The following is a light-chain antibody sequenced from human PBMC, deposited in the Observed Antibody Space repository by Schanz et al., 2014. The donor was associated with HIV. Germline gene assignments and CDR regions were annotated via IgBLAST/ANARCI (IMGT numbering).Light chain of an antibody. CDR2: GAS. J-gene: IGKJ2*01. V-gene: IGKV3-20*01. CDR3: HQYGSSHLS. Sequence: EVVMTQSPATLSVSPGEGATLSCRASQSVSSNYLAWYQHKPGQAPRLLIYGASKRATGIPDRFSGGGSGTDFTLTISRLEPEDFAVFYCHQYGSSHLSFGQGTKLEIK. CDR1: QSVSSNY.